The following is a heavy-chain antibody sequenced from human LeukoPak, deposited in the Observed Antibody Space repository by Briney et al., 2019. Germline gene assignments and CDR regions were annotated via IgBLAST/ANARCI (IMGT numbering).Heavy chain of an antibody. J-gene: IGHJ6*03. Sequence: GASLKVSCKASGYTFTSYAMNWVRQAPGQGLEWMGWINTNTGNPTYAQGFTGRFVFSLDTSVSTAYLQISSLKAEDTAVYYCARGLRHHDLTIKFYYMDVWGKGTTVTVSS. CDR3: ARGLRHHDLTIKFYYMDV. CDR2: INTNTGNP. V-gene: IGHV7-4-1*02. D-gene: IGHD5/OR15-5a*01. CDR1: GYTFTSYA.